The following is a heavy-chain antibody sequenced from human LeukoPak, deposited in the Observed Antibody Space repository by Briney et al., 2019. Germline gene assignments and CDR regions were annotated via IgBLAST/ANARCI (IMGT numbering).Heavy chain of an antibody. V-gene: IGHV3-23*01. CDR1: GFTFSSYA. D-gene: IGHD3-22*01. Sequence: GGSLRLSCAASGFTFSSYAMSWVRQAPGKGLEWISAISGSGGSTYYADSVKGGFTISRDNSKNTLYLQMNSLRAEDTAVYYCAKKYYYDSSGYYRYWGQGTLVTVSS. CDR2: ISGSGGST. J-gene: IGHJ4*02. CDR3: AKKYYYDSSGYYRY.